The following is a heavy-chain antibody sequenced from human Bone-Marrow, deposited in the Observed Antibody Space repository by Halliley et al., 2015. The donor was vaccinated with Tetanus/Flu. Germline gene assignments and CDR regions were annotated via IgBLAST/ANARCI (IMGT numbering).Heavy chain of an antibody. Sequence: TLSLTCAVSGGSIGNTYWWSWVRQPPGKGLEWIGEAYYSGSNNYNPSLKSRVAISVDKSKNEFSLRLTSMTAADTAVYYCAASPRSDWARGGSWFGPWGQGILVIVSS. CDR3: AASPRSDWARGGSWFGP. CDR2: AYYSGSN. V-gene: IGHV4-4*02. J-gene: IGHJ5*02. D-gene: IGHD3-16*01. CDR1: GGSIGNTYW.